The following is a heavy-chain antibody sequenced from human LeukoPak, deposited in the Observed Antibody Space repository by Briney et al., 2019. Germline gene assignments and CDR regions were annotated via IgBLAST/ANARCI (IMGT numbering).Heavy chain of an antibody. J-gene: IGHJ3*02. CDR1: GFTFSSYG. V-gene: IGHV3-30*18. CDR2: ISYDGSNK. Sequence: PGGSLRLSCAASGFTFSSYGMHWVRQAPGKGLEWVAVISYDGSNKYYADSVKGRFTISRDNSKNTLYLQMNSLRAEDTAVYYCAKRLLPQYNWNWGDAFDIWGQGTMVTVSS. CDR3: AKRLLPQYNWNWGDAFDI. D-gene: IGHD1-7*01.